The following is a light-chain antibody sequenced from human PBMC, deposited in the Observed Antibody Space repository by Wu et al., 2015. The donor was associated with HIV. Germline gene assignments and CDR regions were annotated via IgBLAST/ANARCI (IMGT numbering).Light chain of an antibody. Sequence: AIRITQSPSSLSASTGDRVNITCRASQDISSYLAWYQQKPGKAPRLLIYSASTLQSGVPSRFSGSGSGTTSTLTINCLQSEDFATYYCQQYYDFLPLTFGGGTKVEIK. CDR2: SAS. CDR1: QDISSY. V-gene: IGKV1-8*01. CDR3: QQYYDFLPLT. J-gene: IGKJ4*01.